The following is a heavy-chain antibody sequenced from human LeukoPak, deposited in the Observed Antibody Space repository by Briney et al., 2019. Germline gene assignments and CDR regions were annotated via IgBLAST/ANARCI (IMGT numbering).Heavy chain of an antibody. D-gene: IGHD3-22*01. CDR1: GFSFSTYW. V-gene: IGHV3-7*01. CDR3: ARDPYDSGGYAAFDI. J-gene: IGHJ3*02. Sequence: PGGSLRLSCAASGFSFSTYWMTWVRQAPGKGLEWVANIKQDGSEEYYVDSVKGRFTISRDNAKNSLYLQMNSLRAEDTALYYCARDPYDSGGYAAFDIWGQGTMVTASS. CDR2: IKQDGSEE.